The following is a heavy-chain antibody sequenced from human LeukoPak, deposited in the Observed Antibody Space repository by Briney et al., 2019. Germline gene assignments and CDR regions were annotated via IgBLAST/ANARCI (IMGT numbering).Heavy chain of an antibody. CDR3: ATNKPMMTAAGMFDP. Sequence: SETLSLTCTVSGASIRTSTYYWGWLRQPPGEGLEWIGSVYSSGSPYYNPSFKSRLTIHIDASKNQISLRLRSVTASDTAVYYCATNKPMMTAAGMFDPWGPGTLVTVSS. V-gene: IGHV4-39*01. D-gene: IGHD2-21*02. CDR2: VYSSGSP. J-gene: IGHJ5*02. CDR1: GASIRTSTYY.